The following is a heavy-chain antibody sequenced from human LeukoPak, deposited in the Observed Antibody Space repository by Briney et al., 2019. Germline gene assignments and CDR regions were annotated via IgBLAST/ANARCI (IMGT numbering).Heavy chain of an antibody. CDR3: ARGCKGYFDILTGYYKDYYFDY. Sequence: GGSLRLSCAASGFTFSSYWMTWVRQAPGKGLEWVANIKQDGSEKSYVDSVKGRFTISRDNAKNSLYLQMNSLRAEDTAIYYCARGCKGYFDILTGYYKDYYFDYWGQRTLVTVSS. V-gene: IGHV3-7*01. J-gene: IGHJ4*02. CDR1: GFTFSSYW. CDR2: IKQDGSEK. D-gene: IGHD3-9*01.